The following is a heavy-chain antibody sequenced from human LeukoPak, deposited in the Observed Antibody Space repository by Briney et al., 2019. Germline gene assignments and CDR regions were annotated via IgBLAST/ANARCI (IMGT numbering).Heavy chain of an antibody. CDR1: GYTFTSYD. J-gene: IGHJ5*02. CDR2: MNPNSGNT. V-gene: IGHV1-8*01. Sequence: ASVKVSCKASGYTFTSYDINWVRQATGQGLEWMGWMNPNSGNTGYAQKFQGRVTMTRNTSISTAYMKLSSLRSEDTAVYYCARLVAARLSWFDPWGQGTLVTVSS. D-gene: IGHD6-6*01. CDR3: ARLVAARLSWFDP.